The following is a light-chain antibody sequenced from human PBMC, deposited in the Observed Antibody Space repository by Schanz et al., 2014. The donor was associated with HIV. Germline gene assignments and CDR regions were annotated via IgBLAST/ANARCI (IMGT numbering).Light chain of an antibody. J-gene: IGLJ2*01. Sequence: QSVLTQPPSASGTPGQRVTISCSGSSSNIGSNYVYWYQQLPGTAPKLLIYANNLRPSGVPDRFSGSKSGTSASLAISGLQSEDEANYYCAAWDDSLNGVVFGGGTKLTVL. V-gene: IGLV1-44*01. CDR2: ANN. CDR3: AAWDDSLNGVV. CDR1: SSNIGSNY.